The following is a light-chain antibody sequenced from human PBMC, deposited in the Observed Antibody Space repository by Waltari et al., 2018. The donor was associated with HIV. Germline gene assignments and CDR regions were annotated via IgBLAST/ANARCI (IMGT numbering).Light chain of an antibody. CDR3: CSYAGSSTVV. J-gene: IGLJ3*02. Sequence: QSALTQPASVSGSPGQSITISCTGTSSDVGSYNLVSWYQQHPGKAPKLMIYEVSKRPSGVGSRFSGAKSGITASLKISGLQADDEADYYCCSYAGSSTVVFGGGTKLTVL. CDR1: SSDVGSYNL. CDR2: EVS. V-gene: IGLV2-23*02.